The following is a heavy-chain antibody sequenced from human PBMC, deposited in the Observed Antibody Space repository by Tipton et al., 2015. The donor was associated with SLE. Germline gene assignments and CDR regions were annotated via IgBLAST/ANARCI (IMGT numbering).Heavy chain of an antibody. D-gene: IGHD6-13*01. Sequence: TLSLTCAVYGGSFSGYYWSWIRQPPGKGLEWIGEINHSGSTNYNPSLKSRVTISVDTSKNQFSLKLSSVTAADTAVYYCARTIAADRYLDYWGQGTLVTVSS. CDR1: GGSFSGYY. CDR2: INHSGST. CDR3: ARTIAADRYLDY. J-gene: IGHJ4*02. V-gene: IGHV4-34*01.